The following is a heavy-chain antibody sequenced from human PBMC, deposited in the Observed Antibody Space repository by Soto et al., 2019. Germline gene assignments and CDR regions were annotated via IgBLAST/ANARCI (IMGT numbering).Heavy chain of an antibody. D-gene: IGHD6-13*01. CDR1: GGTFSSYT. J-gene: IGHJ6*02. CDR2: IIPILGIA. CDR3: ASTPRIAAAGTNYYYGMDV. Sequence: QVQLVQSGAEVKKPGSSVKVSCKASGGTFSSYTISWVRQAPGQGLEWMGRIIPILGIANYAQKFQGRVTITADKSTSTAYMELSSLRSEDTAVYYCASTPRIAAAGTNYYYGMDVWGQGTTVTVSS. V-gene: IGHV1-69*02.